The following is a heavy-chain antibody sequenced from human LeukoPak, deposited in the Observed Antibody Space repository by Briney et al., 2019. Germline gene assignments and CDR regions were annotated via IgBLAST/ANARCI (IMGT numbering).Heavy chain of an antibody. CDR2: INSDGSST. CDR1: GFTFSSYC. V-gene: IGHV3-74*01. CDR3: ARVQGHPPNGLDI. D-gene: IGHD2-8*01. J-gene: IGHJ3*02. Sequence: PGGSLRLSCAASGFTFSSYCMHWVRQAPGKGLVWVSRINSDGSSTSYADAVKGRFTISRDNAKNTAYLQMNSLRAEDTAVYYCARVQGHPPNGLDIWGQGTMVTVSS.